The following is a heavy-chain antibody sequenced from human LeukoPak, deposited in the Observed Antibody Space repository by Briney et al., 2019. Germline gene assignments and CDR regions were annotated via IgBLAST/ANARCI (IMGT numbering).Heavy chain of an antibody. CDR3: ARVGYYDSSGYFPGIFDI. CDR1: GGSISSSSYY. J-gene: IGHJ3*02. Sequence: SETLSLTCTVSGGSISSSSYYWGWIRQPPGKGLEWIGSIYYSGSTYYNPSLKSRVTISVDTSKNQFSLKLSSVTAADTAVYYCARVGYYDSSGYFPGIFDIWGQGTMVTVSS. V-gene: IGHV4-39*07. D-gene: IGHD3-22*01. CDR2: IYYSGST.